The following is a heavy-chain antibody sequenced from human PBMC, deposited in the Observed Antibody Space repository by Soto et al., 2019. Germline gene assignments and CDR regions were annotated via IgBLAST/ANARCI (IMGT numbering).Heavy chain of an antibody. J-gene: IGHJ4*02. CDR1: GFSLTTSGVG. V-gene: IGHV2-5*02. D-gene: IGHD3-3*01. CDR2: IYWDDDK. Sequence: QITLQESGPTVVNPTETLTLTCTFSGFSLTTSGVGVGWVRQSPGKAPEWLALIYWDDDKRYSTSLNSRLIITKDTSKNQVVLTMANVDPADTATYYCAHRVLRTVFGLVTTTAIYFDFWGPGTPVVVSS. CDR3: AHRVLRTVFGLVTTTAIYFDF.